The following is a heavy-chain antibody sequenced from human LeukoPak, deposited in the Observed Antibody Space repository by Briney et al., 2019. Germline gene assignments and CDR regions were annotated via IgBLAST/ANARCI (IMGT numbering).Heavy chain of an antibody. CDR2: IYYSGST. J-gene: IGHJ4*02. V-gene: IGHV4-31*03. CDR1: GGSISSGGYY. Sequence: SETLSLTCTVSGGSISSGGYYWRWIGQHPGKGLEWIGYIYYSGSTYYNPSLKSRVTISVDTSKNQFSLKLSSVTAADTAVYYCARDFGYCSSTSCSPGSFDYWGQGTLVTVSS. D-gene: IGHD2-2*01. CDR3: ARDFGYCSSTSCSPGSFDY.